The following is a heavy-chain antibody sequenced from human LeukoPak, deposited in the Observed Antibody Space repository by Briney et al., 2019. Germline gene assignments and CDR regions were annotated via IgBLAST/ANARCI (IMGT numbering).Heavy chain of an antibody. J-gene: IGHJ4*02. CDR2: INPNSGGT. CDR3: ARGLYYDFWSGYPLGY. V-gene: IGHV1-2*02. CDR1: GYTFTVYY. Sequence: ASVTVSCKASGYTFTVYYMHWVRQAPGQGLEWMGWINPNSGGTNYAQKFQGRVTMTRDTSISTAYMELSRLRSDDTAVYYCARGLYYDFWSGYPLGYWGQGTLVTVSS. D-gene: IGHD3-3*01.